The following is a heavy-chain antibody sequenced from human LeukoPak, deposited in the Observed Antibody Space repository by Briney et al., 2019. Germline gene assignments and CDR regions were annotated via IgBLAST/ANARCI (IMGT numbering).Heavy chain of an antibody. CDR3: ARDPNSGVLGDI. CDR2: IFYSGST. D-gene: IGHD1-26*01. Sequence: SETLSLTCTVSGGSVSSGGFYWNWIRQHPGTGLEWIGYIFYSGSTYYNPSLKSRAIVSIDTSKNQFSLKLSSVTAADTAVYYCARDPNSGVLGDIWGQGTMVTVSS. J-gene: IGHJ3*02. V-gene: IGHV4-31*03. CDR1: GGSVSSGGFY.